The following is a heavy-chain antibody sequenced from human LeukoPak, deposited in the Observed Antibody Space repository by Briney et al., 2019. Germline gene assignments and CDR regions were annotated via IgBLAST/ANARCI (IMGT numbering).Heavy chain of an antibody. J-gene: IGHJ4*02. CDR1: GFTFSGSA. Sequence: GGSLKLSCAASGFTFSGSAMHWVRQASGKGLKWVGRIRSKANSYATAYAASVKGRFTISRDDSKNTAYLQMNSLKTEDTAVYYCTRHHEVNYYGSGSYYNVGYWGQGTLVTVSS. CDR3: TRHHEVNYYGSGSYYNVGY. D-gene: IGHD3-10*01. CDR2: IRSKANSYAT. V-gene: IGHV3-73*01.